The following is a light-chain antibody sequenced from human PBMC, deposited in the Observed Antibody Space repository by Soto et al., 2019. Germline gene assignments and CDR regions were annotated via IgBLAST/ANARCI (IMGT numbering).Light chain of an antibody. J-gene: IGKJ2*01. CDR3: QLYDNSLYT. CDR1: QSVSSNY. CDR2: GAS. Sequence: EIVLTQSPGTLSLSPGERATLSCRASQSVSSNYLAWYQQKPGQAPRLLIYGASTRDTGIPDRFSGSGSGTDFTLTISRLEPEDFAVYYCQLYDNSLYTFGQGTNLDIK. V-gene: IGKV3-20*01.